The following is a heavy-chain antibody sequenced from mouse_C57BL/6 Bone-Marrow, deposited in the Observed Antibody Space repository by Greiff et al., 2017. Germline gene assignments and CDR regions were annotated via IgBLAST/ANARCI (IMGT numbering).Heavy chain of an antibody. D-gene: IGHD2-1*01. J-gene: IGHJ1*03. CDR1: GYTFTSYW. Sequence: QVQLQQPGAELVKPGASVKLSCKASGYTFTSYWMHWVKQRPGPGLEWIGMIHPNSGSTNYNEKFKSKDTLTVDKSSSTAYMHLCSLTSEDSAVYYCARLFYYGNLYCYFDVWGTGTTVTVSS. CDR2: IHPNSGST. CDR3: ARLFYYGNLYCYFDV. V-gene: IGHV1-64*01.